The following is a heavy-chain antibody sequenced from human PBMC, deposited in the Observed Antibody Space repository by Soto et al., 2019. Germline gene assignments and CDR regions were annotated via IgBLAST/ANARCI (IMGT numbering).Heavy chain of an antibody. V-gene: IGHV4-59*01. CDR3: ARHYRDYYGSGSYYNVDWFDP. Sequence: SATLSLTSTVSGGSISSYYWSWIRQPPGQGLEWIGYIYYSGSTNYNPSLKSRVTISVDTSKNQFSLKLSSVTAADTAVYYCARHYRDYYGSGSYYNVDWFDPWGQGTLVTVS. D-gene: IGHD3-10*01. CDR1: GGSISSYY. J-gene: IGHJ5*02. CDR2: IYYSGST.